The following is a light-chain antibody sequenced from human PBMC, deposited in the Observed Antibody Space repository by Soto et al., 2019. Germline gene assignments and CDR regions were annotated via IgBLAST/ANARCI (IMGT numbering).Light chain of an antibody. CDR2: GPS. CDR3: QQYDNWPPGT. Sequence: EIVMTQSPATLSVSPEERVTLSCRASQSVSANLSCYQQKPGQAPMLLVYGPSTRATGIPARFSGGGSGTEFTLTISSLQSQDFAVYYGQQYDNWPPGTFGQGTKVEIK. J-gene: IGKJ1*01. CDR1: QSVSAN. V-gene: IGKV3-15*01.